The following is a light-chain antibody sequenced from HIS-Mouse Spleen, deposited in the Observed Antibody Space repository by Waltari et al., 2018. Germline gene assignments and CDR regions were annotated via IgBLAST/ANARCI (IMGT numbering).Light chain of an antibody. CDR2: RNN. V-gene: IGLV1-47*01. J-gene: IGLJ3*02. CDR1: SSNIGSNY. Sequence: QSVLTQPPSASGTPGQRVTISCSGSSSNIGSNYVYWYQQLPGTAPKLLIDRNNPRASGVPDRFSGSKSGTSASLAISGLRSEDEADYYCAAWDDSLSGPWVFGGGTKLTVL. CDR3: AAWDDSLSGPWV.